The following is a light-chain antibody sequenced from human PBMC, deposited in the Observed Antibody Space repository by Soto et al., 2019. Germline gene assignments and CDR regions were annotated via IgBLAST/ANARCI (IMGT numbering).Light chain of an antibody. CDR3: QAYDYSLTASV. CDR2: GNR. Sequence: QSVLTQPPSVSGAPGQRVTISCTGNSSDLGAGYDVHWYQQLPGAAPKLVIFGNRNRPSGVPERFSGSKSGTSASLAITGLQAADEDDYYCQAYDYSLTASVFGGGTKLTVL. CDR1: SSDLGAGYD. J-gene: IGLJ3*02. V-gene: IGLV1-40*01.